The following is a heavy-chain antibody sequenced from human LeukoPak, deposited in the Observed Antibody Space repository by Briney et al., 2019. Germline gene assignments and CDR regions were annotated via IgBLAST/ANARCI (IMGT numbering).Heavy chain of an antibody. V-gene: IGHV3-7*01. CDR1: GFTFSSYW. CDR3: ARDPGTAMP. D-gene: IGHD5-18*01. J-gene: IGHJ5*02. Sequence: GGSLRLSCAASGFTFSSYWMAWVRQAPGKGLEWVAKIKRDGSEKNYVDSVKGRFTISRDNAKNSLYLQMNSLRAEDTAVYYCARDPGTAMPWGQGTLVTVSS. CDR2: IKRDGSEK.